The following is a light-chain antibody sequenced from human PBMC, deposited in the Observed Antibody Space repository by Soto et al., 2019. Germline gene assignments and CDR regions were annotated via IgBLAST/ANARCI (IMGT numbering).Light chain of an antibody. Sequence: QSALTQPASVSGSPGQAITISCTGTTSDVGGYNYVSWYQQHPRIAPKLMIYDVSNRPSGVSNRFSGSKSGNTAALTISGLQTEGEADYYCSSYTRSSTRVFGGGTKLTVL. CDR1: TSDVGGYNY. J-gene: IGLJ3*02. V-gene: IGLV2-14*01. CDR3: SSYTRSSTRV. CDR2: DVS.